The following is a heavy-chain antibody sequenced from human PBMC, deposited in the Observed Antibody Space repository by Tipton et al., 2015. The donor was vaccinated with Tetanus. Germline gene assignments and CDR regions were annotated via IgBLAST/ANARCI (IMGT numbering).Heavy chain of an antibody. V-gene: IGHV4-31*03. CDR2: TQFSGGT. D-gene: IGHD6-19*01. Sequence: LRLSCTVSGVSVMSGEYFWSWVRHLPGKGLEAIGNTQFSGGTYYDPSLKNRATISIDMSKNQFSLKLTSVTAEDTAVYFCARDFRGNGDGWYWDYWGQGTLVTVSS. CDR3: ARDFRGNGDGWYWDY. J-gene: IGHJ4*02. CDR1: GVSVMSGEYF.